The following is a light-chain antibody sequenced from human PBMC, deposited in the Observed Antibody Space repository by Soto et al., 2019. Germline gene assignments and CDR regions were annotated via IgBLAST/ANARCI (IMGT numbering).Light chain of an antibody. J-gene: IGKJ2*01. CDR1: QNIMTY. CDR3: QQSYSVAYT. CDR2: SAS. Sequence: IQMTQSPAALSASAGDRVTITCRASQNIMTYLNWYQQKPWKAPKLLIHSASSLQSGVPSWFSGSGSWTDFTLTIGCLHPADVATDFCQQSYSVAYTFGQGTKVEV. V-gene: IGKV1-39*01.